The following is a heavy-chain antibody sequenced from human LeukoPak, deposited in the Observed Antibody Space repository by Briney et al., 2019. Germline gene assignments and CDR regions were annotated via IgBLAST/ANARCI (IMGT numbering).Heavy chain of an antibody. CDR3: GRGEVGEFDH. Sequence: SETLSLTCTVSGYSITRAYNWGWVRQPPGKGLEWIASISHAGDTYYNPSFKTRVTISADTSKNHFSLSLRSVTAPDTAVYFCGRGEVGEFDHWGQGTLVTVSS. CDR1: GYSITRAYN. CDR2: ISHAGDT. V-gene: IGHV4-38-2*02. J-gene: IGHJ4*02. D-gene: IGHD1-26*01.